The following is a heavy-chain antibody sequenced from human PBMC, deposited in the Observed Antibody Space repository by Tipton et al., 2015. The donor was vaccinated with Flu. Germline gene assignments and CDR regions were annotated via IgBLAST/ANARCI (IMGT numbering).Heavy chain of an antibody. V-gene: IGHV3-30*01. J-gene: IGHJ3*01. CDR2: ISYDGSNK. Sequence: QLVQSGGGVVQPGRSLRLSCAASGFTFSSYAMHWVRQAPGKGLEWVAVISYDGSNKYYADSVKGRFTISRDNSKNTLYLQMNSLRAEDTAVYYCARYSSTLAALDLWGLGTMVTLS. CDR3: ARYSSTLAALDL. D-gene: IGHD6-19*01. CDR1: GFTFSSYA.